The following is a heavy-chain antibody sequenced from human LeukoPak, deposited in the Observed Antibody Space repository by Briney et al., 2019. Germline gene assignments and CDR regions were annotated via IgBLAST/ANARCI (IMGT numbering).Heavy chain of an antibody. V-gene: IGHV4-38-2*02. CDR3: ARAPVRNYYYYMDV. Sequence: KPSETLSLTCTVSGYSISSGYYWGWIRQPPGKGLEWIGSIYHSGSTYYNPSLKSRVTISVDTSKNQFSLKLSSVTAADTAVYYCARAPVRNYYYYMDVWGKGTTVTVSS. CDR2: IYHSGST. J-gene: IGHJ6*03. CDR1: GYSISSGYY. D-gene: IGHD6-6*01.